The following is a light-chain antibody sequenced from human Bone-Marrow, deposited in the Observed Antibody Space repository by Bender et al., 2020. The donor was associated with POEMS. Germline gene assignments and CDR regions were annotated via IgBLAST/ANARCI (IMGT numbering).Light chain of an antibody. J-gene: IGLJ1*01. CDR2: DVT. Sequence: QAALTQPASISGSPGQSLTISCTGTSTDVGGYQYVSWYQLHPGKAPKLIIHDVTKRPSGVPDRFSGSKSGNTASLTISGLQPDDESEYYCTSYAGRNTFVFGTGTTVTVL. V-gene: IGLV2-8*01. CDR1: STDVGGYQY. CDR3: TSYAGRNTFV.